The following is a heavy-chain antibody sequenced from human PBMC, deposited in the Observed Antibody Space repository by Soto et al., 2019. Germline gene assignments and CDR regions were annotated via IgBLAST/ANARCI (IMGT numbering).Heavy chain of an antibody. D-gene: IGHD2-15*01. Sequence: GGSLRLSCAASGFTFSNAWMSWVRQAPGKGLEWVGRIKSKTDGGTTDYAAPVKGRFTISRDDSKNTLYLQMNSLKTEDTAVYYCTTAHCSGGSCWGDYYYMDVWGKGTTVTVSS. V-gene: IGHV3-15*01. CDR1: GFTFSNAW. CDR3: TTAHCSGGSCWGDYYYMDV. J-gene: IGHJ6*03. CDR2: IKSKTDGGTT.